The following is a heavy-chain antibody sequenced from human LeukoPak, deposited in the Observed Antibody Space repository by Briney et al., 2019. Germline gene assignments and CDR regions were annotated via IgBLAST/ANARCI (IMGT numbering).Heavy chain of an antibody. Sequence: SETLSLTCTVSGYSISSGYYWGWIRQPPGKGLEWIGSIYHSGSTYYNPSLKSRVTISVDTSKNQFSLKLSSVTAADTAVYYCASGAWGSGSPSDYWGQGTLVTVSS. CDR1: GYSISSGYY. D-gene: IGHD3-10*01. CDR2: IYHSGST. CDR3: ASGAWGSGSPSDY. J-gene: IGHJ4*02. V-gene: IGHV4-38-2*02.